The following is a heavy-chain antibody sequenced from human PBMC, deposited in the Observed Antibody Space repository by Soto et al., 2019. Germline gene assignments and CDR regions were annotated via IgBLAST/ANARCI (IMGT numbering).Heavy chain of an antibody. CDR2: ISAYNGNT. Sequence: ASVKVSCKASGYTFTSYGISRVRQAPGQGLEWMGWISAYNGNTNYAQKLQGRVTMTTDTSTSTAYMELRSLRSDDTAVYYCARATIFGVVTENYYYYMDVWGKGTTVTVSS. V-gene: IGHV1-18*01. CDR3: ARATIFGVVTENYYYYMDV. D-gene: IGHD3-3*01. J-gene: IGHJ6*03. CDR1: GYTFTSYG.